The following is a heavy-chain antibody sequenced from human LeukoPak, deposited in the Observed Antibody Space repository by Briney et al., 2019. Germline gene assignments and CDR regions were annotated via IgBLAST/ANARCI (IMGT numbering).Heavy chain of an antibody. D-gene: IGHD6-13*01. Sequence: PGGSLRLSCAASGFTFSSYAMHWVRQAPGKGLEWVAVISYDGSNKYYADSVKGRFTISRDNSKNTLYLQMNSLGAEDTAVYYCARDSSSSWYGGDYWGQGTLVTVSS. CDR2: ISYDGSNK. CDR3: ARDSSSSWYGGDY. CDR1: GFTFSSYA. J-gene: IGHJ4*02. V-gene: IGHV3-30*04.